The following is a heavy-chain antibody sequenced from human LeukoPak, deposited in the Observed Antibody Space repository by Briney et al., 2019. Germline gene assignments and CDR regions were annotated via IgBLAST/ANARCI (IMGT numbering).Heavy chain of an antibody. CDR2: ISYDGSNE. V-gene: IGHV3-30*04. D-gene: IGHD2-15*01. CDR1: GFTFSSYV. J-gene: IGHJ4*02. Sequence: GRSLRLSCAASGFTFSSYVMHWVRQAPGKGLEWVAIISYDGSNEYYADSVKGRFTISRDNSKNTLYLQMNSLRAEDTAVYYCARVRGIYWGQGTLVTVSS. CDR3: ARVRGIY.